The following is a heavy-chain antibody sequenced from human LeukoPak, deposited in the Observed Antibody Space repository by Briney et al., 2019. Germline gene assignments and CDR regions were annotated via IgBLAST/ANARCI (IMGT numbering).Heavy chain of an antibody. CDR3: ASSYRRRDGYNYNWFDP. J-gene: IGHJ5*02. CDR1: GGSISSSSYY. D-gene: IGHD5-24*01. CDR2: IYYSGST. V-gene: IGHV4-39*07. Sequence: PSETLSLTCTVSGGSISSSSYYWGWIRQPPGKGLEWIGSIYYSGSTYYNPSLKSRVTISVDTSKNQFSLKLSSVTAADTAVYYCASSYRRRDGYNYNWFDPWGQGTLVTVSS.